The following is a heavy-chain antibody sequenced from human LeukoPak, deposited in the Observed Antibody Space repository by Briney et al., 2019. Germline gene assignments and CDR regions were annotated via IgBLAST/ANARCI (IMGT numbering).Heavy chain of an antibody. D-gene: IGHD3-10*01. Sequence: PGGSLRLSCAASGFTFSSYWMSWVRQAPGKGLEWVANIKQDGSEKYYVDSVKGRFTISRDNAKNSLYLQMNSLRAEDTAVYYCARAIYYGSGSTVYYYYMDVWGKGTTVTISS. V-gene: IGHV3-7*01. J-gene: IGHJ6*03. CDR2: IKQDGSEK. CDR3: ARAIYYGSGSTVYYYYMDV. CDR1: GFTFSSYW.